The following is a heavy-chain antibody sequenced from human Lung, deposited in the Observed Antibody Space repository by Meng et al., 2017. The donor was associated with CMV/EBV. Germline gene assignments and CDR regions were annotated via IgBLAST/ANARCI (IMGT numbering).Heavy chain of an antibody. D-gene: IGHD2-2*01. Sequence: LXCAVYGGSLSGHSWSWIRQPPGQGLEWIGDIYQRGSPNYNSSLKSRVTISLDTSRNQFSLNLKSLTAADGAVYFCARGLGYCNSATCYSYFYYAMDVWXPGNXVNGAS. V-gene: IGHV4-34*01. CDR1: GGSLSGHS. CDR2: IYQRGSP. J-gene: IGHJ6*01. CDR3: ARGLGYCNSATCYSYFYYAMDV.